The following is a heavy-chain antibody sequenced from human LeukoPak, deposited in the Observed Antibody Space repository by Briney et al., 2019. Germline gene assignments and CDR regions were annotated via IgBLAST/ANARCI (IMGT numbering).Heavy chain of an antibody. CDR3: ARDLLLYYGSGSYYNSFYYYYMDV. J-gene: IGHJ6*03. CDR2: INHSGST. V-gene: IGHV4-34*01. Sequence: SETLSLTCAVYGGSFSGYYWSWIRQPPGKGLEWIGEINHSGSTNYNPSLKSRVTISVDTSKNQFSLKLSSVTAADTAVYYCARDLLLYYGSGSYYNSFYYYYMDVWGKGTTVTISS. CDR1: GGSFSGYY. D-gene: IGHD3-10*01.